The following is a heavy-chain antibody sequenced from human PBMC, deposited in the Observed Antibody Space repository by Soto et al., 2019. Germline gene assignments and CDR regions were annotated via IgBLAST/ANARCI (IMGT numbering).Heavy chain of an antibody. CDR1: GYSISSGYY. J-gene: IGHJ2*01. CDR3: ARDGGSGSSPKYWYFDL. CDR2: IYHSGST. D-gene: IGHD1-26*01. Sequence: PSATVSLTCAVSGYSISSGYYWGWIRQPPGKWLEWIGSIYHSGSTYYNPSLKSRVTISVDTSKNQFSLKLSSVTAADTAVYYCARDGGSGSSPKYWYFDLWGSGTLVNVS. V-gene: IGHV4-38-2*02.